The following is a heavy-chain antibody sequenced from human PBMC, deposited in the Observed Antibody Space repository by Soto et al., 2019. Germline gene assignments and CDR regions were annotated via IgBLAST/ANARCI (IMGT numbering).Heavy chain of an antibody. V-gene: IGHV1-69*13. D-gene: IGHD3-16*01. CDR2: IIPIFGTA. Sequence: ASVKVSCKASGGTFSSYAISWVRQAPGQGLEWMGGIIPIFGTANYAQKFQGRVTITADESTSTAYMELSSLRSEDTAVYYCARDTGDRPPSSFTPQNYAFDIWGQGTMVTVSS. J-gene: IGHJ3*02. CDR1: GGTFSSYA. CDR3: ARDTGDRPPSSFTPQNYAFDI.